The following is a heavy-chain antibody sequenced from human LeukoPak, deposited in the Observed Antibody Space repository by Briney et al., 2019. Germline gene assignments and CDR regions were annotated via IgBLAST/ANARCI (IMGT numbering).Heavy chain of an antibody. CDR3: ARDLEGLLFGGGDYDILGD. Sequence: ASVKVSCKVSGYTLTELSMHWVRQAPGKGLEWMGGFDPEDGETIYAQKFQGRVTITTDESTSTAYMELSSLRSEDTAVYYCARDLEGLLFGGGDYDILGDWGQGTLVTVSS. CDR1: GYTLTELS. CDR2: FDPEDGET. V-gene: IGHV1-24*01. D-gene: IGHD3-9*01. J-gene: IGHJ4*02.